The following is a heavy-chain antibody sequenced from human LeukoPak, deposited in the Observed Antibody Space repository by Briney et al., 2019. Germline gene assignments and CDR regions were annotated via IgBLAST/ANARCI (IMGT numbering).Heavy chain of an antibody. CDR2: ISYDGSNK. CDR3: AKDPFKWELLRVFDY. V-gene: IGHV3-30*18. CDR1: GFTFSSYG. Sequence: GGSLRLSCAASGFTFSSYGMHWVRRAPGKGLEWVAVISYDGSNKYYADSVKGRFTISRDNSKNTLYLQMNSLRAEDTAVYYCAKDPFKWELLRVFDYWGQGTLVTVSS. D-gene: IGHD1-26*01. J-gene: IGHJ4*02.